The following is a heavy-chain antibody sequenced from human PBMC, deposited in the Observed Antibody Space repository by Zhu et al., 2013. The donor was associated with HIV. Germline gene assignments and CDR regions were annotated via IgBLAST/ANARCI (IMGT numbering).Heavy chain of an antibody. CDR2: ISAYNGNT. CDR1: GYTFTSYG. CDR3: ARENRQWLAPPPVD. V-gene: IGHV1-18*01. Sequence: QVQLVQSGAEVKKPGASVKVSCKASGYTFTSYGISWVRQAPGQGLEWMGWISAYNGNTNYAQKLQGRVTITADESTSTAYMELSSLRSEDTAVYYCARENRQWLAPPPVDWGQGTLVTVSS. D-gene: IGHD6-19*01. J-gene: IGHJ4*02.